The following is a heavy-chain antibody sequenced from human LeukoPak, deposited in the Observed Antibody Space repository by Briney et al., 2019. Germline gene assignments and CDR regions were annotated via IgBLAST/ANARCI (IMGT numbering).Heavy chain of an antibody. V-gene: IGHV3-74*01. Sequence: GGSLRLSCAASGFTFSNYWMHWVRQAPGEGLVWVSRFSSDGRSTAYADSVRGRFTISRDNAKNTLYLQMNSLRAEDTAVYYCARGATYAYYQDYWGQGTLVTVSS. CDR3: ARGATYAYYQDY. CDR1: GFTFSNYW. CDR2: FSSDGRST. J-gene: IGHJ4*02. D-gene: IGHD1-26*01.